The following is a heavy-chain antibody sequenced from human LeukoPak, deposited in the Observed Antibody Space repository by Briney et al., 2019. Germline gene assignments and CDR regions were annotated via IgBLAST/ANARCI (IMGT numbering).Heavy chain of an antibody. Sequence: ASVKVCCKASGYTFTSYYMHWVRQAPGQGLKWMGIVNPSGGSTSYAQKFQGRVTMARNTSTSTVYMELSSLRSEDPAVYYCARVPGFYYYYVRDVWGQGTTVTVSS. CDR3: ARVPGFYYYYVRDV. CDR1: GYTFTSYY. CDR2: VNPSGGST. J-gene: IGHJ6*02. V-gene: IGHV1-46*01.